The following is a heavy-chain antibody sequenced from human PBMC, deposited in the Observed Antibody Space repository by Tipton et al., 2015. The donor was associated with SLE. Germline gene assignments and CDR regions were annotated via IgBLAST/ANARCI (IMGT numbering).Heavy chain of an antibody. CDR2: MSYDGSNK. J-gene: IGHJ6*02. Sequence: SLRLSCAASGFTFSGYEMNWVRQAPGKGLEWVALMSYDGSNKYYADSVKGRFAISRDNSKNTLYLEMNSLRADDTAVYYCATQHQRPPGMSYYFYGLDVWGQGTLVTVSS. D-gene: IGHD2-2*01. CDR3: ATQHQRPPGMSYYFYGLDV. CDR1: GFTFSGYE. V-gene: IGHV3-30*09.